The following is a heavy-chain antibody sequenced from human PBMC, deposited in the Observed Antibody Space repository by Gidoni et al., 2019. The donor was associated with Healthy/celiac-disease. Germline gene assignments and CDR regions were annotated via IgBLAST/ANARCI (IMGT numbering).Heavy chain of an antibody. Sequence: EVQLVESGGGLVQPGGSLRLSCAASCFTFSSYEMNWFRQAPGKGLEWVSYISSSGSTIYYADSVKGRFTISRDNAKNSLYLQMNSLRAEDTAVYYCARRGVVVPAAKGNFDYWGQGTLVTVSS. D-gene: IGHD2-2*01. CDR1: CFTFSSYE. V-gene: IGHV3-48*03. CDR2: ISSSGSTI. CDR3: ARRGVVVPAAKGNFDY. J-gene: IGHJ4*02.